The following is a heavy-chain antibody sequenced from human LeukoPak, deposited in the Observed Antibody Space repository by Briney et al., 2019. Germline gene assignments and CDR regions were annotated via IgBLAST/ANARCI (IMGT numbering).Heavy chain of an antibody. J-gene: IGHJ5*02. Sequence: SETLSLTCAVYGGSFSGYYWSWIRQPPGKGLEWIGEINHSGSTNYNPSLKSRVTISVDTSKNQFSLKLSSVTAADTAVYYCARRALFGDSGYDYNWFDPWGQGTLVTVSS. CDR1: GGSFSGYY. CDR2: INHSGST. CDR3: ARRALFGDSGYDYNWFDP. V-gene: IGHV4-34*01. D-gene: IGHD5-12*01.